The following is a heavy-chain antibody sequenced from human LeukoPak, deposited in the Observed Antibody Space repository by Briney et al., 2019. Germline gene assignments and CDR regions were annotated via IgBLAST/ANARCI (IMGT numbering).Heavy chain of an antibody. V-gene: IGHV1-18*01. CDR2: ISAYNGNT. Sequence: ASVKVSCKASGYTFTSYGISWVRQAPGQGLEWMGWISAYNGNTNCAQKLQGRVTMTTDTSTSTAYMELRSLRSDDTAVYYCARFIVVVPAAMEPDAFDIWGQGTMVTVSS. CDR1: GYTFTSYG. D-gene: IGHD2-2*01. J-gene: IGHJ3*02. CDR3: ARFIVVVPAAMEPDAFDI.